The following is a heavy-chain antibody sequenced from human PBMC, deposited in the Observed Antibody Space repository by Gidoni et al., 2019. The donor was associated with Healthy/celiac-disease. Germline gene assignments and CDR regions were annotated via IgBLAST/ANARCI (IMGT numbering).Heavy chain of an antibody. CDR3: AKDKGKAAGTLGGMDV. Sequence: EVQLLESGGGLVQPGGSLRPSCAASGFTFSSYAMSWVRQAPGKGLEWVSAISGSGGSTYYADSVKGRFTISRDNSKNTLYLQMNSLRAEDTAVYYCAKDKGKAAGTLGGMDVWGQGTTVTVSS. CDR2: ISGSGGST. D-gene: IGHD6-13*01. V-gene: IGHV3-23*01. CDR1: GFTFSSYA. J-gene: IGHJ6*02.